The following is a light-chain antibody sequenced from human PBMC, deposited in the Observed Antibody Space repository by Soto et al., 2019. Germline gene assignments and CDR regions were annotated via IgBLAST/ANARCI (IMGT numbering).Light chain of an antibody. CDR1: NSDVGAYNY. V-gene: IGLV2-14*01. CDR3: SSYTNNITPVV. Sequence: QSALTQPASVSGSLGQSITISCTGTNSDVGAYNYVSWYQQHPGEAPKLMIFEVSHRPSGVSNRFSGSKSGNTASLTISGLQAEDEAAYYCSSYTNNITPVVFGGGTKLTVL. CDR2: EVS. J-gene: IGLJ2*01.